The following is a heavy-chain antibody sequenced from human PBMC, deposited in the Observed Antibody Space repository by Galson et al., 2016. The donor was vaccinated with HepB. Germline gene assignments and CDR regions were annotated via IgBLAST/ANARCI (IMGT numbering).Heavy chain of an antibody. V-gene: IGHV3-53*01. J-gene: IGHJ4*02. D-gene: IGHD2-2*01. CDR3: ARVRCISPTCHDFDC. CDR1: GFIVSDNY. CDR2: IYSGGKT. Sequence: SLRLSCAGSGFIVSDNYMSWVRQAPGKGLEWVSVIYSGGKTYFADSVKGRFSISRDNAKNTLFLHMNSLRAEDTAVYYCARVRCISPTCHDFDCWGQGPLVTVSS.